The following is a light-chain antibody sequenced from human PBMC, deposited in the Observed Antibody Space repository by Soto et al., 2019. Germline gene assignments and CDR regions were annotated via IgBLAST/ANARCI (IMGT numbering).Light chain of an antibody. J-gene: IGKJ4*01. CDR3: LQYNVYPLT. Sequence: DIQMTQSPSTLSASVGDTVTITCRASQNINRWLAWYQQRPGKAPNLLIHKASSLEGGVPSRFSGSASGTEFTLTISRLQPDDFAAYFCLQYNVYPLTCGGGTKVDI. CDR2: KAS. V-gene: IGKV1-5*03. CDR1: QNINRW.